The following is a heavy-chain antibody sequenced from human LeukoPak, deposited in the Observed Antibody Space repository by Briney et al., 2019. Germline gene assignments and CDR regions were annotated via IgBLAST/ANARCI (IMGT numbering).Heavy chain of an antibody. Sequence: ASVKVSCKASGYTFTGYYMHWVRQAPGQGLEWMGWINPNSGGTNYAQKFQGRVTMTRDTSISTAYMELSRLRSDDTAMYYCARGSLTLVVPGDALDIWGQGTMVTVSS. CDR1: GYTFTGYY. D-gene: IGHD6-13*01. CDR2: INPNSGGT. V-gene: IGHV1-2*02. CDR3: ARGSLTLVVPGDALDI. J-gene: IGHJ3*02.